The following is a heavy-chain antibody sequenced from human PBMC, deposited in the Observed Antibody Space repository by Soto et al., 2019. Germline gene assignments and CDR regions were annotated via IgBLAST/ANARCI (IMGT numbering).Heavy chain of an antibody. CDR3: AKDRRFSSSITLDY. J-gene: IGHJ4*02. CDR1: GFTFSSYG. Sequence: GGSLRLSCADSGFTFSSYGMHWVRQAPGKGLEWVAVISYDGSNKYYADSVKGRFTISRDNSKNTLYLQMNSLRAEDTAVYYCAKDRRFSSSITLDYWGQGTLVPVSS. CDR2: ISYDGSNK. D-gene: IGHD6-6*01. V-gene: IGHV3-30*18.